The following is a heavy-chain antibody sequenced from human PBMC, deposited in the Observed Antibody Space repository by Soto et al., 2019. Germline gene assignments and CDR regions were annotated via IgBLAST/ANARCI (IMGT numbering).Heavy chain of an antibody. J-gene: IGHJ5*02. CDR2: IKPDNGYT. CDR1: GYPFSKYG. CDR3: ATSSDSGFDP. Sequence: QLQLVQSGAEVERPGASVRVSCKAYGYPFSKYGISWSRQAPGQGLEWMGWIKPDNGYTNYAQKFQARVTMTTDTSSNRAYMELRSLRSDETAVYYCATSSDSGFDPWGQGTVVSVSS. V-gene: IGHV1-18*04. D-gene: IGHD3-10*01.